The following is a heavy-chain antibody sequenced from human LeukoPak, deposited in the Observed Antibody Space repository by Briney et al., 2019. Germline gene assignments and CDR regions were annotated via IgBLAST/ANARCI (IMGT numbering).Heavy chain of an antibody. D-gene: IGHD3-22*01. Sequence: SETLSLTCTVSGGSLSSSSYYWGWIRQPPGKGLEWIGSIYYSGSTYYNPSLKSRVTISVDTSKNQFSLKLSSVTAADTAVYYCARAPDYYDSSGYYQYYFDYWGQGTLVTVSS. CDR2: IYYSGST. CDR3: ARAPDYYDSSGYYQYYFDY. V-gene: IGHV4-39*07. CDR1: GGSLSSSSYY. J-gene: IGHJ4*02.